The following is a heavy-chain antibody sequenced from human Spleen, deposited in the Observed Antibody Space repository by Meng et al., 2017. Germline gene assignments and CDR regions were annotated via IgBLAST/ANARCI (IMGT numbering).Heavy chain of an antibody. Sequence: QGRLKGSGPGRLEPSGTLSLTCAVSGGSISSSNWWGWLRQPPGKGLEWIGEMYHTGSPNYNPSLKSRVTFSVDKSKNEFSLKLSSVTAADTAVYYCARVGGGSSSFFWFDPWGQGTLVTVSS. CDR1: GGSISSSNW. CDR3: ARVGGGSSSFFWFDP. CDR2: MYHTGSP. D-gene: IGHD6-6*01. V-gene: IGHV4-4*02. J-gene: IGHJ5*02.